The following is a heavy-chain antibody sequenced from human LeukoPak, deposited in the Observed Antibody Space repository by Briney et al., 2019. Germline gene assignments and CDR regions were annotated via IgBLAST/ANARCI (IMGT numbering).Heavy chain of an antibody. J-gene: IGHJ4*02. CDR1: GFTFSGHN. V-gene: IGHV3-30*02. CDR2: IRYDGSNK. Sequence: PGGSLRLSCAASGFTFSGHNINWVRQAPGKGLEWVAFIRYDGSNKYYADSVKGRFTISRDNSKNTLYLQMNSLRAEDTAVYYCARDLGTTVTSFDYWGQGTLVTVSS. D-gene: IGHD4-17*01. CDR3: ARDLGTTVTSFDY.